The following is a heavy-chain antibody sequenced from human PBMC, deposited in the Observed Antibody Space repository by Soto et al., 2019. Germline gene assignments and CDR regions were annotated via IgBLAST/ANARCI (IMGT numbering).Heavy chain of an antibody. CDR2: ISYDGNNK. V-gene: IGHV3-30-3*01. J-gene: IGHJ3*02. D-gene: IGHD5-12*01. CDR3: ARESGYDAFGI. CDR1: GFTFSSYA. Sequence: LRLSCAASGFTFSSYAIHWVRQAPGKGLEWVAVISYDGNNKYYADSAKGRFTISRDNSKNTLYVQMNSLRAEDTAVYYCARESGYDAFGIWGQGTMVTVSS.